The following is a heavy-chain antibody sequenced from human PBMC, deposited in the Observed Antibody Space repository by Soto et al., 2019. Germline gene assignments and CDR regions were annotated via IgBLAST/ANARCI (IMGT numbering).Heavy chain of an antibody. Sequence: VQLQESGPGLVKPSETLSLTCTVSGGSISSYYWRRIRQPAGKGVEWIGHIYTSGSTNYKPSLKRRVTMSVDTSMNPSSLKLISVTAADTAVYYCARVMEQLALDSWDQATLVTVSS. V-gene: IGHV4-4*07. CDR3: ARVMEQLALDS. J-gene: IGHJ4*02. CDR1: GGSISSYY. CDR2: IYTSGST. D-gene: IGHD6-6*01.